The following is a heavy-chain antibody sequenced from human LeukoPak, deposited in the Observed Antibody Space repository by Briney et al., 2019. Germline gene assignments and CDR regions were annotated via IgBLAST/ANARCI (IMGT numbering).Heavy chain of an antibody. D-gene: IGHD3-22*01. CDR3: ARNLYYYDSSGYYYY. Sequence: GGSLRLSCAASGFTVSSNCMDWVRQAPGEGLEWVSVIYSGGSTYYADTVKGRFTISRDNSKNTLYLQMNSLRAEDTAVYYCARNLYYYDSSGYYYYWGQGTLVTVSS. CDR1: GFTVSSNC. CDR2: IYSGGST. V-gene: IGHV3-53*01. J-gene: IGHJ4*02.